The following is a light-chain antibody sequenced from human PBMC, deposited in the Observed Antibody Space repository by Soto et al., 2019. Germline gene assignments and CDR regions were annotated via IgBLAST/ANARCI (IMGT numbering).Light chain of an antibody. CDR2: WAS. Sequence: DIVMTQSPDSLAVSLGERATINCKSSQSVLYSSNNKNYLAWYQQKPGQPPKLHIYWASTRESGVPDRFSGSGSGKDFTLTSSSLQAEDVAVYYCQQYYSSPVTFGPGTKVDIK. CDR1: QSVLYSSNNKNY. J-gene: IGKJ3*01. CDR3: QQYYSSPVT. V-gene: IGKV4-1*01.